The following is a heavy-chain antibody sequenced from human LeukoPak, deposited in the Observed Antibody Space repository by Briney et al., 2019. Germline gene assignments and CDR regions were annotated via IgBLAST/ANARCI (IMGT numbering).Heavy chain of an antibody. J-gene: IGHJ4*02. CDR1: GYSFTSYW. Sequence: GESLKISCKGSGYSFTSYWIGWVRQMPGKGLEWMGIIYPGDSDTRYSPSFQGQVIISADKSISTAYLQWSSLKASDTAMYYCARTPPYCGGDCYFKYYFDYWGQGTLVTVSS. D-gene: IGHD2-21*01. CDR2: IYPGDSDT. CDR3: ARTPPYCGGDCYFKYYFDY. V-gene: IGHV5-51*01.